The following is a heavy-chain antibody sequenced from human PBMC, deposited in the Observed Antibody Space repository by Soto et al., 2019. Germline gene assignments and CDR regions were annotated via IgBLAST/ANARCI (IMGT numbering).Heavy chain of an antibody. J-gene: IGHJ3*02. CDR2: VYHSGTT. V-gene: IGHV4-4*02. CDR3: ARVLQYCSGNSCYFDI. D-gene: IGHD2-2*01. Sequence: QVQLQESGPGLVKPSGTLSLTCAVSGGSISSNIWRNWVRLSPGKGLEWIGEVYHSGTTNYNPSLKTRVTISVDTSKNQFFLKLNSVTAADTAVYYCARVLQYCSGNSCYFDIWGQGTKVTVSS. CDR1: GGSISSNIW.